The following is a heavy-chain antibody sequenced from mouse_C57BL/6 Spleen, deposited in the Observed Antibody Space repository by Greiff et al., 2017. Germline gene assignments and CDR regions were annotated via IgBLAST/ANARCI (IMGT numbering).Heavy chain of an antibody. V-gene: IGHV3-6*01. Sequence: EVKLQESGPGLVKPSQSLSLTCSVTGYSITSGYYWNWIRQFPGNKLEWMGYISYDGSNNYNPSLKNRISITRDTSKNQFFLKLNSVTTEDTATYYCARNYGRVYFDYWGQGTTLTVSS. CDR1: GYSITSGYY. J-gene: IGHJ2*01. CDR3: ARNYGRVYFDY. CDR2: ISYDGSN. D-gene: IGHD1-1*01.